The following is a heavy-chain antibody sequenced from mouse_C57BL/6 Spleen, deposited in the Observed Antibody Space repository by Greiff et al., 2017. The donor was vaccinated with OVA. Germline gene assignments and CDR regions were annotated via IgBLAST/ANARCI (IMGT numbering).Heavy chain of an antibody. Sequence: EVKLVESGGGLVKPGGSLKLSCAASGFTFSDYGMHWVRQAPEKGLEWVAYISSGSSTIYYADTVKGRFTISRDNAENTLFLQMTSLRSEDTAMYYGARRTGSGPYYFDYWGQGTTLTVSS. D-gene: IGHD4-1*01. J-gene: IGHJ2*01. CDR3: ARRTGSGPYYFDY. CDR1: GFTFSDYG. V-gene: IGHV5-17*01. CDR2: ISSGSSTI.